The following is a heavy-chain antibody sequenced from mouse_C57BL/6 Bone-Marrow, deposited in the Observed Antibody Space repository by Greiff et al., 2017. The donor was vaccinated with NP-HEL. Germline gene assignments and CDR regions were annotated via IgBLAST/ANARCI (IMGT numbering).Heavy chain of an antibody. CDR1: GYTFTSYG. CDR3: ARFGYYGSSHWYFDV. J-gene: IGHJ1*03. Sequence: VKLQESGAELARPGASVKLSCKASGYTFTSYGISWVKQRTGQGLEWIGEIYPRSGNTYYNEKFKGKATLTADKSSSTAYMELRSLTSEDSAVYFCARFGYYGSSHWYFDVWGTGTTVTVSS. D-gene: IGHD1-1*01. CDR2: IYPRSGNT. V-gene: IGHV1-81*01.